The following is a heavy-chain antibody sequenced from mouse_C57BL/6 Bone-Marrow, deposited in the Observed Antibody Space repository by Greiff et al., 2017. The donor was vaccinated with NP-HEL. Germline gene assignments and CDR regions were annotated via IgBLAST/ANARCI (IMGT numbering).Heavy chain of an antibody. Sequence: VQLQQPGAELVRPGTSVKLSCKASGYTFTSYWMHWVKQRPGQGLEWIGVIDPSDSYTNYNQKFKGKATLTVDTSSSTAYMQLSSLTSEDSAVYYCARGGTVYFDYWGQGTTLTVSS. CDR3: ARGGTVYFDY. CDR1: GYTFTSYW. CDR2: IDPSDSYT. V-gene: IGHV1-59*01. J-gene: IGHJ2*01. D-gene: IGHD1-1*02.